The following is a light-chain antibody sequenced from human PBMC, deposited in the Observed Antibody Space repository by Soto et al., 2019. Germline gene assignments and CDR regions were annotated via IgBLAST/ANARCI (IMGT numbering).Light chain of an antibody. CDR2: EVS. CDR3: SSYAGSNNFEV. Sequence: QSVLTQPPSASGSPGQSVTISRTGTSSDVGGYNYVSWYQQHPGKAPKLMICEVSKRPSGVPDRFSGSKSGNTASLTVSGLQAEDEADYYCSSYAGSNNFEVFGTGTKVTVL. J-gene: IGLJ1*01. V-gene: IGLV2-8*01. CDR1: SSDVGGYNY.